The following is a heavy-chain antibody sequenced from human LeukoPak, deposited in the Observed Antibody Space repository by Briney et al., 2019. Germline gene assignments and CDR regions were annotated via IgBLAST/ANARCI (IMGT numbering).Heavy chain of an antibody. V-gene: IGHV3-23*01. J-gene: IGHJ4*02. CDR2: ISGSGDTT. CDR3: ARSDCDSIYCYVRDY. Sequence: AGGSLRLSCAASGFSFSSHAMSWVRRAPGKGLERVSLISGSGDTTAHADSVKGRFTISRDNSKNTLFLQMNSLRAEDTAVYFCARSDCDSIYCYVRDYWGQGTLVTVSS. D-gene: IGHD3-16*01. CDR1: GFSFSSHA.